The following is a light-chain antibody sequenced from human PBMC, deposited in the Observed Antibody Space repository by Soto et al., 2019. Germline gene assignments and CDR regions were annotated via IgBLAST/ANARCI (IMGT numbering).Light chain of an antibody. J-gene: IGLJ1*01. Sequence: QSVLTQPPSASGSPGQSVTISCTGTSSAVGNYDYVSWYQQHPGKAPKLIIYEVSYRPSGVPNRFSGSKSGNTASLPVSGLQPEYEPDSYSNAYGARNNYVFGTGTKVPGL. V-gene: IGLV2-8*01. CDR1: SSAVGNYDY. CDR2: EVS. CDR3: NAYGARNNYV.